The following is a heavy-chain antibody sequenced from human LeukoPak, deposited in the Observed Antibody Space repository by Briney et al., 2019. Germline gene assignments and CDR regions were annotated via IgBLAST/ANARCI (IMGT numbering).Heavy chain of an antibody. D-gene: IGHD5-24*01. CDR3: ARAPHGYNYYYFDY. CDR2: INPNSGGT. V-gene: IGHV1-2*02. CDR1: GYTFTGYY. Sequence: GASVKVSCKASGYTFTGYYMHWVRQAPGQGLEWMGWINPNSGGTNYAQKFQGRVTMTRDTSISTAFMELSRLRSDDTAVYYCARAPHGYNYYYFDYWGQGTLVTVSS. J-gene: IGHJ4*02.